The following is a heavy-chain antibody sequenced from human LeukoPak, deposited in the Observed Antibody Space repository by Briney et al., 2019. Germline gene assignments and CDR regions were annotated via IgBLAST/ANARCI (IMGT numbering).Heavy chain of an antibody. Sequence: ASVKVSCKASGYTLTSYDINWVRQATGQGLEWMGWMNPNSGNTGYAQKFQGGVTMTRNTSISTAYMEVSSLRSDDTAVYYCARGKGSSWYRWFDPWGQGTLVTVSS. CDR2: MNPNSGNT. V-gene: IGHV1-8*01. CDR1: GYTLTSYD. D-gene: IGHD6-13*01. J-gene: IGHJ5*02. CDR3: ARGKGSSWYRWFDP.